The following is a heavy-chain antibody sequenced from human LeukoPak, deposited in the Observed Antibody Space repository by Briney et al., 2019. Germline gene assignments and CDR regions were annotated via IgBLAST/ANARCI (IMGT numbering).Heavy chain of an antibody. CDR1: GFTFRSYA. CDR2: IRGSDGST. CDR3: ARAGHFYYYDMDV. J-gene: IGHJ6*02. V-gene: IGHV3-23*01. Sequence: SGGSLRLSCAASGFTFRSYAMSWVRQAPGKGLEWASAIRGSDGSTYYADSVKGRFTISRGNSKNTLSLQMSSLRAEDTAVYYCARAGHFYYYDMDVWGQGTTVTVSS.